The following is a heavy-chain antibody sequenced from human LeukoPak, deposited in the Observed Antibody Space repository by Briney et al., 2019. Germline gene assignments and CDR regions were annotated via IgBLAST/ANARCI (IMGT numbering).Heavy chain of an antibody. J-gene: IGHJ4*02. Sequence: PGGSLRLSCAASGFSFSSFSTNWVRQAPGKGLEWVSSISTSSGYKYYADSMKGRFTVSRDNAKNSLYLQMNSLRAEDTAVYFCAREGLAAAGHDYWGQGTLVTVSS. CDR1: GFSFSSFS. CDR2: ISTSSGYK. V-gene: IGHV3-21*01. CDR3: AREGLAAAGHDY. D-gene: IGHD6-13*01.